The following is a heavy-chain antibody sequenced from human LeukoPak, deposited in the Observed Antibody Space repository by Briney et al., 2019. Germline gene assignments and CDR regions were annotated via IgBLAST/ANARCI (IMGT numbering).Heavy chain of an antibody. CDR1: GFTFSSYE. V-gene: IGHV3-48*03. Sequence: GGSLRLSCAASGFTFSSYEMNWVRQAPGKGLEWVSYISSSGSTIYYADSVKGRFTISRDNAKNLLYLQMDSLRAEDTAVYYCAELGITMIGGVWGKGTTVTISS. D-gene: IGHD3-10*02. J-gene: IGHJ6*04. CDR3: AELGITMIGGV. CDR2: ISSSGSTI.